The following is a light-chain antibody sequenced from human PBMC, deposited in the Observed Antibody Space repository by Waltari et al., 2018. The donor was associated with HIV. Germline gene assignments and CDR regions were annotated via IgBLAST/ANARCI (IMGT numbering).Light chain of an antibody. Sequence: QSALTQSASVSGSPGQSIPISCTGTSSDVGRYHLVHWYQHHPGKAPKLMIYEVNKRPSGVSNRFSGSKSGNTASLTISGLQAEDEADYYCCSYAGSSTSVVFGGGTKLTVL. CDR1: SSDVGRYHL. J-gene: IGLJ2*01. CDR2: EVN. V-gene: IGLV2-23*02. CDR3: CSYAGSSTSVV.